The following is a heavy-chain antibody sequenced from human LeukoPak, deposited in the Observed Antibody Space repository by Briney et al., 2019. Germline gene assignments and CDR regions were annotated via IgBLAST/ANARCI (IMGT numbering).Heavy chain of an antibody. J-gene: IGHJ5*02. Sequence: GGSLRLSCAASGFTFSSYAMSWVRQAPGKGLEWVSAISGSGGSTYYADSVKGRFTISRDNSKNSLYLQMNSLRAEDTAVYYCAKEVSVVVVVTATGSWGQGTLVTVSS. CDR2: ISGSGGST. CDR1: GFTFSSYA. V-gene: IGHV3-23*01. CDR3: AKEVSVVVVVTATGS. D-gene: IGHD2-15*01.